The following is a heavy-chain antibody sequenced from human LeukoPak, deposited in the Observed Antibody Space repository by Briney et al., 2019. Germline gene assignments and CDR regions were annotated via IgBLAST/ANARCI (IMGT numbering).Heavy chain of an antibody. CDR1: GYNFIGYY. CDR3: ASAGSWYPGGFDY. J-gene: IGHJ4*02. Sequence: ASVKVSCKASGYNFIGYYMHWVRQAPGQGLEWVGWINPNSGGTNYAQKFQGRVTMTRDTSISTAYMELSRLRSDDTAVYYCASAGSWYPGGFDYWGQGTLVTVSS. V-gene: IGHV1-2*02. D-gene: IGHD1-1*01. CDR2: INPNSGGT.